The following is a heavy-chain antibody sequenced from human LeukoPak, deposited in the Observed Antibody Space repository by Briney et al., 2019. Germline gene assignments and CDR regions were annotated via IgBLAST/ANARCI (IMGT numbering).Heavy chain of an antibody. V-gene: IGHV4-59*01. CDR2: IYYSGST. CDR3: ARVRGYSYGTLYYYYGMDV. J-gene: IGHJ6*02. D-gene: IGHD5-18*01. Sequence: PSETLSLTCTVSGGSISSYYWSWIRQPPGKGLEWIGYIYYSGSTNYNPSLKSRVTISVDTSKNQFSLKLSSVTAADTAVYYCARVRGYSYGTLYYYYGMDVWGQGTTVTVSS. CDR1: GGSISSYY.